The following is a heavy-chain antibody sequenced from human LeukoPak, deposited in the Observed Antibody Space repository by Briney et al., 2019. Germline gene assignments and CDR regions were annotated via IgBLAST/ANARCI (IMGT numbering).Heavy chain of an antibody. CDR2: INTNTGNP. V-gene: IGHV7-4-1*02. CDR3: ASQYCSGGSCYSAYYYYGMDV. CDR1: GYTFTSYA. J-gene: IGHJ6*02. Sequence: ASVKVSCKAPGYTFTSYAMNWVRQAPGQGLEWMGWINTNTGNPTYAQGFTGRFVFSLDTSVSTAYLQISSLKAEDTAVYYCASQYCSGGSCYSAYYYYGMDVWGQGTTVTVSS. D-gene: IGHD2-15*01.